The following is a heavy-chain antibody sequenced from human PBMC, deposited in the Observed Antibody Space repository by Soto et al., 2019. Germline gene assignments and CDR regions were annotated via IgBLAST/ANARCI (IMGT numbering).Heavy chain of an antibody. V-gene: IGHV4-59*01. CDR2: IYYSGST. CDR3: ARGVFGAAAGTPDFDY. J-gene: IGHJ4*02. Sequence: TLSLTCTVSGGSISSYYWSWIRQPPGKGLEWIGYIYYSGSTNYNPSLKSRVTISVDTSKNQFSLKLSSVTAADTAVYYCARGVFGAAAGTPDFDYWGQGTLVTVS. CDR1: GGSISSYY. D-gene: IGHD6-13*01.